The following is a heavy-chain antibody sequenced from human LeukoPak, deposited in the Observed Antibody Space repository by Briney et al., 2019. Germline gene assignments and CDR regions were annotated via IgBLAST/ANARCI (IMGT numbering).Heavy chain of an antibody. Sequence: GASVKVSRKASGGTFSSYAISWVRQAPGQGLEWMGGIIPIFGTANYAQKFQGRVTITADESTSTAYMELSSLRSEDTAVYYCARARREYSSSSDFDYWGQGTLVTVSS. V-gene: IGHV1-69*13. CDR2: IIPIFGTA. CDR3: ARARREYSSSSDFDY. J-gene: IGHJ4*02. D-gene: IGHD6-6*01. CDR1: GGTFSSYA.